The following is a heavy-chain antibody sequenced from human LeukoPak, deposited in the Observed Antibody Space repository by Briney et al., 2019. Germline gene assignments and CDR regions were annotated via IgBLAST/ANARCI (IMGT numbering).Heavy chain of an antibody. J-gene: IGHJ5*02. CDR1: GFTFSSYA. V-gene: IGHV3-23*01. CDR2: ISGSGGST. D-gene: IGHD2-2*01. Sequence: GALRLSCAASGFTFSSYAMSWVRQAPGKGLEWVSAISGSGGSTYYADSVKGRFTISRDNSKNTLYLQMNRLRAEDTAVYYCAKVYCSSTSCPSYNWFDPWGQGTLVTVSS. CDR3: AKVYCSSTSCPSYNWFDP.